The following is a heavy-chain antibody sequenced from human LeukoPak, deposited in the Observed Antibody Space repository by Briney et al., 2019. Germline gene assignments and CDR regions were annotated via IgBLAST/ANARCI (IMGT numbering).Heavy chain of an antibody. CDR1: GYTFMSFW. J-gene: IGHJ5*02. V-gene: IGHV5-51*01. CDR3: ARTMTTVTNNWFDP. CDR2: IYPGDSDT. Sequence: SGESLKISCQGSGYTFMSFWIGWVRQTPGKGLEWVGIIYPGDSDTRYSPSFQGQVTISVDKSINTAYLQWSSLKASDTAMYYCARTMTTVTNNWFDPWGQGTLVTVSS. D-gene: IGHD4-17*01.